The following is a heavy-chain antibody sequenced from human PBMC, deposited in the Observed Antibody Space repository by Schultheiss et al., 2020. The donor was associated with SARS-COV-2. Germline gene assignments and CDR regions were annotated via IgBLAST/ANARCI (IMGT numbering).Heavy chain of an antibody. J-gene: IGHJ4*02. V-gene: IGHV2-5*02. CDR2: IYWDDDK. CDR1: GFSLSTSGVG. Sequence: SGPTLVKPTQTLTLTCTFSGFSLSTSGVGAGWIRQPPGKALEWLALIYWDDDKRYSPSLKSRFTLTKDTSKNQVVLTMTNMDPEDTATYYCAHIMLKFGGVNVFEYWGQGTLITVAS. CDR3: AHIMLKFGGVNVFEY. D-gene: IGHD3-16*02.